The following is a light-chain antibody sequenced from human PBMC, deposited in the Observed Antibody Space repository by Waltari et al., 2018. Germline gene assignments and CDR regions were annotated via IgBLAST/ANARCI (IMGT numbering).Light chain of an antibody. V-gene: IGKV3-11*01. CDR1: QSVGNY. J-gene: IGKJ3*01. Sequence: ILLTQSPDTLTLSPGERATLSCWASQSVGNYLAWYQQKPGQAPRLLIYDASKRATGIPARFSGSGSGTDFTLTISSLEPEDFAVYYCQQYGSSPFTFGPGTKVDIK. CDR3: QQYGSSPFT. CDR2: DAS.